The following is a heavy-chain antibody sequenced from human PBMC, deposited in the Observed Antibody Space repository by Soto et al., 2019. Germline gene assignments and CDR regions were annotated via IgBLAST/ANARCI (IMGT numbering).Heavy chain of an antibody. CDR1: GFTFSSYA. V-gene: IGHV3-23*01. CDR3: AKDVHYDIVTGIEYFDH. Sequence: EVQLLESGGGLVQPGESLKISCAVSGFTFSSYAMSWVRQAPGKGLEWVSGISGTGRVTNYAESVKGRFTISRDIPKNTLSLEMKSLRAEDTAVYYCAKDVHYDIVTGIEYFDHWGQGTLVTVSS. J-gene: IGHJ1*01. D-gene: IGHD3-9*01. CDR2: ISGTGRVT.